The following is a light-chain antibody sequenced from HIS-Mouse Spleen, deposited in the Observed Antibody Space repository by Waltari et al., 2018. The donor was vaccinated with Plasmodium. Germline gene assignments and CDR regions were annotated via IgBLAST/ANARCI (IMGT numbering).Light chain of an antibody. Sequence: EIVMTQSPATLSVSPGERATLSCRASQSVSSTLAWYQQKPGQAPRRLIYGASTRATGIPARLSGSGSGTEFNLTISSLQSEDFAVYYCQQYNNWPAWTFGQGTKVEIK. CDR3: QQYNNWPAWT. CDR2: GAS. CDR1: QSVSST. V-gene: IGKV3-15*01. J-gene: IGKJ1*01.